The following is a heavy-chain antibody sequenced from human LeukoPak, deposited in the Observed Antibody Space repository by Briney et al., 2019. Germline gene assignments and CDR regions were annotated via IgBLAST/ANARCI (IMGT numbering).Heavy chain of an antibody. D-gene: IGHD3-3*01. V-gene: IGHV4-61*08. J-gene: IGHJ6*03. CDR3: ARASYYDPPRAYYYYMDV. Sequence: PSETLSLTCTVSGGSIYTGDYYWAWIRQPPGKGLEWIGYIYTSGSTNYNPSLKSRVTISVDTSKNQFSLKLSSVTAADTAVYYCARASYYDPPRAYYYYMDVWGKGTTVTVSS. CDR2: IYTSGST. CDR1: GGSIYTGDYY.